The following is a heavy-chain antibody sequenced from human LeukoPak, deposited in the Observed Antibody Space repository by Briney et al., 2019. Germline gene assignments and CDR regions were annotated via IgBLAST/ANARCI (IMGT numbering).Heavy chain of an antibody. D-gene: IGHD6-13*01. V-gene: IGHV3-21*01. J-gene: IGHJ4*02. CDR1: GFTFSSYS. Sequence: GGSLRLSCAASGFTFSSYSMNWVRQAPGKGLEWVSSISSSSSYIYYADSVKGRFTISRDNAKNSLYLQMNSLRAEDTAVYYCARTKLTAGTSFDYWGQGTLVTVSS. CDR2: ISSSSSYI. CDR3: ARTKLTAGTSFDY.